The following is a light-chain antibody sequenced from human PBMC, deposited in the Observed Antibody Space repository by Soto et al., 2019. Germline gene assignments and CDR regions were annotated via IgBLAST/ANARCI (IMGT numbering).Light chain of an antibody. CDR1: QTVGRSY. CDR3: QQYNTWPRT. J-gene: IGKJ1*01. Sequence: EIVLTQSPGIMYLSPGERATLSCRASQTVGRSYLAWYQQKPGQAPRLLIFGTSTRATGIPDRFSGGGSGTDFTLTINSLQSEDFAVYYCQQYNTWPRTFGQGTKVEIK. V-gene: IGKV3-20*01. CDR2: GTS.